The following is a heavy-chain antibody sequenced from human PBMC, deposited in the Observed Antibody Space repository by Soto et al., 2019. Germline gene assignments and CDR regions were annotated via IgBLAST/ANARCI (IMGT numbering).Heavy chain of an antibody. D-gene: IGHD5-12*01. V-gene: IGHV3-11*05. CDR2: ISSSSSYT. Sequence: QVQLVESGGGLVKPGGSLRLSCAASGFTFSDYYMSWIRQAPGKGLEWVSYISSSSSYTNYADSVKGRFTISRDNAKNSRYLQMNSLRAEDTAVYYCAREMATTHDAFDIWGQGTMVTVSS. CDR1: GFTFSDYY. J-gene: IGHJ3*02. CDR3: AREMATTHDAFDI.